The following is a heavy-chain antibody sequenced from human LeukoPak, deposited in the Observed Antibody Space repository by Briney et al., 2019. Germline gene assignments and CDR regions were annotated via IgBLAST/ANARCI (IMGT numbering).Heavy chain of an antibody. CDR1: GFTFSTYW. D-gene: IGHD5-12*01. CDR2: IKQDGSEK. V-gene: IGHV3-7*05. Sequence: GGSLRLSCAASGFTFSTYWMTWVRQAPGKGLEWVANIKQDGSEKNYVDSVKGRFTISRDNAKNSLYLQMNSLRAEDTAVYYCARDPRGYSGYDTDHWGQGTLVTVSP. J-gene: IGHJ4*02. CDR3: ARDPRGYSGYDTDH.